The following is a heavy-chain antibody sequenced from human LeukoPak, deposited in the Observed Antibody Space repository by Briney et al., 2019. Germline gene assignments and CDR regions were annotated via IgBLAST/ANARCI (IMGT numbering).Heavy chain of an antibody. D-gene: IGHD6-25*01. V-gene: IGHV3-30*04. J-gene: IGHJ4*02. CDR1: GFTFRTSP. Sequence: PGGSLRLSCAASGFTFRTSPMHWVRQAPGKGLEWVAVISYDGKIKVYADSVKGRFTISRDIAKNMLYLEMNSLRTEDTAAYYCARDPQRGAPDYFDSWGQGTLVTVSS. CDR3: ARDPQRGAPDYFDS. CDR2: ISYDGKIK.